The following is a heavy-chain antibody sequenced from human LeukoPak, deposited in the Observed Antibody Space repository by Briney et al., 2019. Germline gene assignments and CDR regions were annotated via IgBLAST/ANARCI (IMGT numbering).Heavy chain of an antibody. CDR3: ARDAFQGYQFDP. Sequence: GGSLRLSCAASGFTFTDYGMNWVRQAPGKGLEWISYISGSSSTLTYADSVKGRFTISRDNAKNSLYLQMNNLRADDTAVYYCARDAFQGYQFDPWGQGTLVTVSS. D-gene: IGHD2-2*01. V-gene: IGHV3-48*01. J-gene: IGHJ5*02. CDR2: ISGSSSTL. CDR1: GFTFTDYG.